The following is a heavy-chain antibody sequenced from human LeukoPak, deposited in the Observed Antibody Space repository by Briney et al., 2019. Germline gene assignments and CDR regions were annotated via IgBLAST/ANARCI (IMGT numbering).Heavy chain of an antibody. CDR3: SEGYFEPFAH. D-gene: IGHD2/OR15-2a*01. CDR1: GASVSNSH. Sequence: PSETLSLTCAVSGASVSNSHWNWIRQFPGKGLEWIGCLSYTGKTDYNPSLSRRVTISLGTSNNQVSLKLKSVTAADTAVYYCSEGYFEPFAHWGPGTLVTVSS. CDR2: LSYTGKT. V-gene: IGHV4-59*02. J-gene: IGHJ4*02.